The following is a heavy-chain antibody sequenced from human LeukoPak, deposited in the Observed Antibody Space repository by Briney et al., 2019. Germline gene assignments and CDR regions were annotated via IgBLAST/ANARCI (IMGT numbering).Heavy chain of an antibody. CDR3: ASMTYDYVWGSPPGGDY. Sequence: PGGALRLSCAASGFTFSSYAMSWVRQAPGKGLELVSSISYNSSHMYYAGSVKGRFIISRDNAKNSLYLQMNSLRAEDTAVYYCASMTYDYVWGSPPGGDYWGQGTLVTVSS. CDR1: GFTFSSYA. CDR2: ISYNSSHM. D-gene: IGHD3-16*01. J-gene: IGHJ4*02. V-gene: IGHV3-21*01.